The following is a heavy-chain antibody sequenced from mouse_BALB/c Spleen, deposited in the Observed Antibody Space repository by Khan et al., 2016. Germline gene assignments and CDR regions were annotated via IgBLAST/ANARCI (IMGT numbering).Heavy chain of an antibody. CDR2: INPDSSTI. CDR1: GFDFSRYW. Sequence: EVKLLESGGGLVQPGGSLKLSCAASGFDFSRYWMSWVRQAPGKGLEWIGEINPDSSTINYTPSLKDKFIISRDNAKNTLYLQMSKVRAEDTSLSYCARLGYYGTMDYWGQGTSVTVSS. J-gene: IGHJ4*01. D-gene: IGHD1-1*01. V-gene: IGHV4-1*02. CDR3: ARLGYYGTMDY.